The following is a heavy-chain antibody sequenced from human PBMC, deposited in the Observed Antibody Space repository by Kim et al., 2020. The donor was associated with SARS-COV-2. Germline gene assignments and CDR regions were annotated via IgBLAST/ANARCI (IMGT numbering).Heavy chain of an antibody. Sequence: QKVQGRVTMTRNTSISTAYMELSSLRSEDTAVYYCARGLYYMLPDNWFAPWGQGTLVTVSS. CDR3: ARGLYYMLPDNWFAP. D-gene: IGHD3-10*01. V-gene: IGHV1-8*01. J-gene: IGHJ5*02.